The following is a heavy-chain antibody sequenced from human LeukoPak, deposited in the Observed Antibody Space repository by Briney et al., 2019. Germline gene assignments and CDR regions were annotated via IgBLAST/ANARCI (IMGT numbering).Heavy chain of an antibody. CDR3: ARDPGAPVRAFDI. D-gene: IGHD3-10*01. CDR2: IIPIDGTA. CDR1: RDTFTRCA. J-gene: IGHJ3*02. Sequence: SVKVSCKASRDTFTRCAFSWVRQAPGQGLEWMGGIIPIDGTANFAQKFQGRVIITADQSTSTAYMELSSLRSEDTAIYYCARDPGAPVRAFDIWGQGTLVTVSS. V-gene: IGHV1-69*13.